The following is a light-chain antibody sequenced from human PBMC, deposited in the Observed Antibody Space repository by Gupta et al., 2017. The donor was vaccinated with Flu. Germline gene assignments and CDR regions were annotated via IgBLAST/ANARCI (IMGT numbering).Light chain of an antibody. J-gene: IGLJ3*02. Sequence: QSALTQPASVSGSPGQSITISCTETNSDVSWFQQPPGKAPKLMIYEVTNRPSGVSDRFSGSKSGNTASLTISGLQAEDEADYYCSSFISRTTWVFGGGTRLTVL. V-gene: IGLV2-14*01. CDR1: NSD. CDR2: EVT. CDR3: SSFISRTTWV.